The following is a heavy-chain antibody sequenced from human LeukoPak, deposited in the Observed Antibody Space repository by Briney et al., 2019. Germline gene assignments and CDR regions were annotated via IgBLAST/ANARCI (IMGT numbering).Heavy chain of an antibody. J-gene: IGHJ3*02. CDR2: INPNSNGLN. CDR3: ARGTTTVTTNAFDI. CDR1: GYSLSDHY. D-gene: IGHD4-17*01. Sequence: GASVKVSCKASGYSLSDHYMHWVRQAPGQGLEWMGWINPNSNGLNNYAHKFQGRVTMTSDTSISTASMELSGLISDDPAVYFCARGTTTVTTNAFDIWGQGTMVTVSS. V-gene: IGHV1-2*07.